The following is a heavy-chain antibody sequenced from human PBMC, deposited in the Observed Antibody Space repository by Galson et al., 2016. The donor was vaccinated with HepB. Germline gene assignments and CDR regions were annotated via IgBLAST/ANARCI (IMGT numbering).Heavy chain of an antibody. J-gene: IGHJ3*02. CDR2: ITPLNGYT. V-gene: IGHV1-45*02. CDR1: GYTFTYRY. D-gene: IGHD3-16*01. CDR3: ESLPWGDDAFDI. Sequence: SVKVSCKASGYTFTYRYLHWVRQAPGQALEWMGWITPLNGYTNYAQKFQDRVTITRDRSMSTVYLELISLTSEDTAMYYCESLPWGDDAFDICGQGTLVTVSS.